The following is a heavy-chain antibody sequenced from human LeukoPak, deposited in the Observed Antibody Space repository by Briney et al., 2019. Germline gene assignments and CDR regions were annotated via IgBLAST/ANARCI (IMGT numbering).Heavy chain of an antibody. CDR3: ARDRRFGRYGSGSLDY. J-gene: IGHJ4*02. CDR2: ISAYNGNT. CDR1: GYTFTSYG. D-gene: IGHD3-10*01. Sequence: ASVKVSCKASGYTFTSYGISWVRQAPGQGLEWMGWISAYNGNTNYAQKLQGRVTMTTDTSTSTAYMELRSLRSDDTAVYYCARDRRFGRYGSGSLDYWGQGTLVTVSS. V-gene: IGHV1-18*01.